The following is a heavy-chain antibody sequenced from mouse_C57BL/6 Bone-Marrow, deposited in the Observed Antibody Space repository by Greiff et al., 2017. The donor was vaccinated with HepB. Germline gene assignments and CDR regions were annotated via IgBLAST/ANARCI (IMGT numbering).Heavy chain of an antibody. J-gene: IGHJ4*01. D-gene: IGHD2-4*01. CDR2: IDPNSGGT. CDR1: GYTFTSYW. V-gene: IGHV1-72*01. CDR3: ARGSLMITTSPYYAMDY. Sequence: QVQLQQPGAELVKPGASVKLSCKASGYTFTSYWMHWVKQRPGRGLEWIGRIDPNSGGTKDNEKFKSKATLTVDKPSSTAYMQLSSLTSEDSEVYCCARGSLMITTSPYYAMDYWGQGTSVTVSS.